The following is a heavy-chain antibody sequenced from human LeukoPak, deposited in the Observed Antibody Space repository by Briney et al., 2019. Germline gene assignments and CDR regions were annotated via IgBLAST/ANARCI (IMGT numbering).Heavy chain of an antibody. Sequence: GGSLRLSCAASGFTFRNYAVHWARQAPGKGLEWVAFISYDGAVTYYADSVKGRFTISRDNSKSTLYLHMNSLRAEDTAVYYCARDLSEKYSSDYWGQGTLATVSS. D-gene: IGHD2/OR15-2a*01. CDR1: GFTFRNYA. CDR2: ISYDGAVT. V-gene: IGHV3-30-3*01. CDR3: ARDLSEKYSSDY. J-gene: IGHJ4*02.